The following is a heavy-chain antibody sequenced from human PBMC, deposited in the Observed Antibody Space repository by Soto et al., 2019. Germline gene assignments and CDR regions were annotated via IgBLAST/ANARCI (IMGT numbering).Heavy chain of an antibody. J-gene: IGHJ4*02. V-gene: IGHV3-23*01. CDR2: IDGTGDST. Sequence: EVQLLESGGGLVQPGRSLRLSCAASGLTFSNYGMKWVRQAPGKGLEWVSGIDGTGDSTYYADSAKGRFTISRDNSKNTLYLQMNSLRAEDTAIYYCAGGLDYWGQGTLVTVSS. CDR1: GLTFSNYG. CDR3: AGGLDY.